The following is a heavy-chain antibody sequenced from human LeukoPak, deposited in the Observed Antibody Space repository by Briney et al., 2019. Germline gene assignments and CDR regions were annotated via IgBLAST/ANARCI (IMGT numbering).Heavy chain of an antibody. J-gene: IGHJ4*02. Sequence: GGSLRLSCAASRFTFSSYAMSWVRQAPGKGLEWVSAISGSGGSTYYADSVKSRFTSSRDNSKNTLYLQTSSLRPEDTAVYYCATPHPATYGDYRTLYYWGQGTLVTVSS. CDR1: RFTFSSYA. V-gene: IGHV3-23*01. CDR2: ISGSGGST. CDR3: ATPHPATYGDYRTLYY. D-gene: IGHD4-17*01.